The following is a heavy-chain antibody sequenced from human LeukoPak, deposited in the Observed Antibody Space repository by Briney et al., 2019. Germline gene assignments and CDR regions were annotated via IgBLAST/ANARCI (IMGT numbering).Heavy chain of an antibody. CDR3: ARESLVGATHYYYYDMDV. CDR1: GFTFSTYC. CDR2: IKQDGSEK. Sequence: PGGSLRLSCAASGFTFSTYCMSWVRQAPGKGLEWVANIKQDGSEKYYVDSVKGRFTISRDNAKNSLYLQMSSLRAEDTAVYYCARESLVGATHYYYYDMDVWGKGTTVTVPS. J-gene: IGHJ6*03. D-gene: IGHD1-26*01. V-gene: IGHV3-7*01.